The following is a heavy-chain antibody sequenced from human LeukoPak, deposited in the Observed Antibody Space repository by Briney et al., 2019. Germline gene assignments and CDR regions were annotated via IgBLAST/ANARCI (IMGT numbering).Heavy chain of an antibody. CDR2: IFPSGGEI. D-gene: IGHD2-8*02. CDR1: GFTFSTCA. V-gene: IGHV3-23*01. CDR3: ATYRQVLLPFES. Sequence: PGGSLRLSCEASGFTFSTCAMIWVRQPPGKGLEWVSSIFPSGGEIHYADSVRGRFTISRDNSKSTLSLQMNSLIAEDTAIYYCATYRQVLLPFESWGQGTLVTVSS. J-gene: IGHJ4*02.